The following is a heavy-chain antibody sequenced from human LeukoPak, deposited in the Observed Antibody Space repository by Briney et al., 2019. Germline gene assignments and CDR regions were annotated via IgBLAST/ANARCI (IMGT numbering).Heavy chain of an antibody. J-gene: IGHJ4*02. CDR3: ARETIVGATIYYFDY. Sequence: PGGSLRLSCAASGFTFSSYWMSWVRQAPGKGLEWVANIKQDGSEKYYVDSVKGRFTISRDNAKNSLYLQMNSLRAEDTAVYYCARETIVGATIYYFDYWGQGTLVTVSS. D-gene: IGHD1-26*01. CDR2: IKQDGSEK. CDR1: GFTFSSYW. V-gene: IGHV3-7*01.